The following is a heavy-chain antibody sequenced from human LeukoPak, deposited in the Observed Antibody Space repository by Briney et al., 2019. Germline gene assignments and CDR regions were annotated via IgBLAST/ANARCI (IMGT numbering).Heavy chain of an antibody. V-gene: IGHV4-34*01. CDR2: IHHSGST. CDR3: ARGGYYYGSGSYWYTNWFDL. Sequence: SETLSPTCAVYGGSFSGYYWSWIRQPPGKGLEWIGEIHHSGSTNYNPSLKSRVTISVDTSKNQFSLKLISGTAADTAVYYCARGGYYYGSGSYWYTNWFDLWGQGTLVTVSS. CDR1: GGSFSGYY. J-gene: IGHJ5*02. D-gene: IGHD3-10*01.